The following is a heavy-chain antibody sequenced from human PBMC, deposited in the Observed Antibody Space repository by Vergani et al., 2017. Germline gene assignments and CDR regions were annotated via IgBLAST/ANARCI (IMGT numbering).Heavy chain of an antibody. V-gene: IGHV3-21*01. CDR3: AGRRGGVHYYDSSGYYYFDY. D-gene: IGHD3-22*01. CDR2: ISSSSSYI. Sequence: EVQLVESGGGLVKPGGSLRLSCAASGFTFSSYSMNWVRQAPGKGLEWVSSISSSSSYIYYEDSVKGRFTISRDNAKNSLYLQMNSLRAEDTAVYYCAGRRGGVHYYDSSGYYYFDYWGQGTLVTVSS. CDR1: GFTFSSYS. J-gene: IGHJ4*02.